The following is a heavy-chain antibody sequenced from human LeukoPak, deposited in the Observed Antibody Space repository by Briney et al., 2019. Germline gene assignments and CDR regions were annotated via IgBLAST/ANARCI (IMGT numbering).Heavy chain of an antibody. J-gene: IGHJ5*02. V-gene: IGHV1-2*02. D-gene: IGHD3-3*01. CDR1: GYTFTSYG. CDR3: ARDRRSAIFGVVIIKNWFDP. Sequence: ASVKVSCKASGYTFTSYGISWVRQAPGQGLEWMGWINPNSGGTNYAQKFQGRVTMTRDTSISTAYMELSRLRSDDTAVYYCARDRRSAIFGVVIIKNWFDPWGQGTLVTVSS. CDR2: INPNSGGT.